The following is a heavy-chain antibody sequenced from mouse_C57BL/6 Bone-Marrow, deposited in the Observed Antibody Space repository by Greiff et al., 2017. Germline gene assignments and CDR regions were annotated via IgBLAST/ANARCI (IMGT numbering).Heavy chain of an antibody. CDR1: GFSLSTFGMG. V-gene: IGHV8-8*01. CDR2: IWWDDDK. CDR3: ARIAEDDGYYVPDY. D-gene: IGHD2-3*01. Sequence: LKESGPGILQPSQTLSLTCSFSGFSLSTFGMGVGWIRQPSGKGLEWLAHIWWDDDKYYNPALKSRLTISKDTAKNQVFLKIAKVDTADTATYYCARIAEDDGYYVPDYWGQGTTLTVSS. J-gene: IGHJ2*01.